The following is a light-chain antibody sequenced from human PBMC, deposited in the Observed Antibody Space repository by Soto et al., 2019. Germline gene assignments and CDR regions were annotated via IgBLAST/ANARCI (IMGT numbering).Light chain of an antibody. J-gene: IGKJ2*01. CDR1: QSVRSY. V-gene: IGKV3-11*01. CDR3: QQRSNWPPYT. Sequence: EIVLTQSPATLSLSPGSRATLSCRASQSVRSYLAWYQQQPGQAPRLLIYDASNRATGIPARFSGSVSGTDFTLTISRLEPEDFAVYYCQQRSNWPPYTFGQGTKLEIK. CDR2: DAS.